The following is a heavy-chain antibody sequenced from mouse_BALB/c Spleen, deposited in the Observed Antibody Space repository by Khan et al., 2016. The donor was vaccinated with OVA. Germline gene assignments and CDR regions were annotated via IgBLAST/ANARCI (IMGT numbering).Heavy chain of an antibody. CDR2: IWSVGST. CDR3: ARGGLPFAY. CDR1: GFSLSNYG. Sequence: QVQLQQSGPGLVQPSQSLSITCTVSGFSLSNYGVHWVRQSPGKGLECLGVIWSVGSTDFNAAFISRLSINKDNSKSQVFFKMNSLQTNDSAIYYCARGGLPFAYWGQGTLVTVSA. V-gene: IGHV2-2*02. J-gene: IGHJ3*01. D-gene: IGHD2-13*01.